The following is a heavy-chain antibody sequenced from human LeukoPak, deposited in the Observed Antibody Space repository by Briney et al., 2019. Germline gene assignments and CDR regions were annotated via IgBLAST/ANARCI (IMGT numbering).Heavy chain of an antibody. Sequence: NASETLSLTCTVSGGSISSYYWSWIRQPPGKGLEWIGYIYYSGSTNYNPSLKSRVTISVDTSKNQFSLKLSSVTAADTAVYYCARVRGDDYVWGSYRLAYFDYWGQGTLVTVSS. J-gene: IGHJ4*02. CDR3: ARVRGDDYVWGSYRLAYFDY. D-gene: IGHD3-16*02. CDR2: IYYSGST. V-gene: IGHV4-59*01. CDR1: GGSISSYY.